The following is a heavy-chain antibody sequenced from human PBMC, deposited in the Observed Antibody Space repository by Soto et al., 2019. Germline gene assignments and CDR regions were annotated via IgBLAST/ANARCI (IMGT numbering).Heavy chain of an antibody. V-gene: IGHV4-31*03. CDR1: GLTISSASYH. D-gene: IGHD6-13*01. CDR3: ARYRISGSWSKFDY. Sequence: SETLSFTCSVSGLTISSASYHWSWIRQHPGKGLEWVGNIYYNGSTYYSPSLKSRVTVWFDTSKNQFSLRLTSVTAADTAVYYCARYRISGSWSKFDYWGQGTRVTVSS. CDR2: IYYNGST. J-gene: IGHJ4*02.